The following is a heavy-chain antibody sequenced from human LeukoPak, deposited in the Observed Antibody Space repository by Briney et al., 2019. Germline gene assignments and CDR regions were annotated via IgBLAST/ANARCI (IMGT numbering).Heavy chain of an antibody. CDR3: ARFSPDENHGDYAFDY. J-gene: IGHJ4*02. D-gene: IGHD4-17*01. V-gene: IGHV1-8*01. CDR2: MNPNSGDS. Sequence: ASVRVSCKASGYTFTNYDINWVRQTTGQGLQWIGWMNPNSGDSGYAQELQGRVIMTRDTSISTAYMEPSSLTSEDTALYFCARFSPDENHGDYAFDYWGQGTPVTVSS. CDR1: GYTFTNYD.